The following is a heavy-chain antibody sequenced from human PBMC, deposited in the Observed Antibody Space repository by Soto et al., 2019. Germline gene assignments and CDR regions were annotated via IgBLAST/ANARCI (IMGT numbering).Heavy chain of an antibody. J-gene: IGHJ4*02. CDR3: ARQWGD. Sequence: LSLTCTVSGVSITDNYYSWIRQPPGRGLEWIGYFFYAGSTSYSPSLKSRVTMSGDASKNQFSLKLTSVTAADTALYYCARQWGDWGQGILVTVSS. V-gene: IGHV4-59*01. D-gene: IGHD1-26*01. CDR1: GVSITDNY. CDR2: FFYAGST.